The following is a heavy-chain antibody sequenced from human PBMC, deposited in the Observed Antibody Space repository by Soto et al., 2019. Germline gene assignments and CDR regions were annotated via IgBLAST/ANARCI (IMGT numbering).Heavy chain of an antibody. J-gene: IGHJ4*02. CDR3: ARAPSGNYYFDS. Sequence: GGSLRLSCAASGFTVNNHYMAWVRQAPGKGLEWVSVIYAGGSTYFAGSVRGRFTISRDNSKNTLYLQMNSLRAEDTAVYYCARAPSGNYYFDSWGQGTLVTVSS. CDR1: GFTVNNHY. D-gene: IGHD1-26*01. CDR2: IYAGGST. V-gene: IGHV3-53*01.